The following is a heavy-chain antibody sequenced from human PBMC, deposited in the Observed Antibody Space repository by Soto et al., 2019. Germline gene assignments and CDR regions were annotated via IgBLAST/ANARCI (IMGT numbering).Heavy chain of an antibody. CDR1: GGAISSSNW. CDR2: IYHIGST. J-gene: IGHJ4*02. Sequence: SETLSLTCAVSGGAISSSNWWTWVRQPPGKGLEWIGEIYHIGSTNYNPSLKSRVTISVDKSKNQFSLNLSSVTAADTAVYYCARVSVSGTYSDYWGQGTLVTVSS. D-gene: IGHD6-19*01. V-gene: IGHV4-4*02. CDR3: ARVSVSGTYSDY.